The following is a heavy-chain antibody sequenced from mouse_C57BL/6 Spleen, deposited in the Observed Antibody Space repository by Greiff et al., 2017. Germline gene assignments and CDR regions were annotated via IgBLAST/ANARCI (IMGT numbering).Heavy chain of an antibody. CDR3: ARNYGSSYVAYYAMDY. V-gene: IGHV1-26*01. D-gene: IGHD1-1*01. Sequence: EVQLQQSGPELVKPGASVMISCKASGYTFTDYYMNWVKQSHGKSLEWIGDINPNNGGTSYNQKFKGKATLTVDKFSSTAYMELRSLTSEDTAVYYCARNYGSSYVAYYAMDYRGQGTSVTVSS. CDR2: INPNNGGT. CDR1: GYTFTDYY. J-gene: IGHJ4*01.